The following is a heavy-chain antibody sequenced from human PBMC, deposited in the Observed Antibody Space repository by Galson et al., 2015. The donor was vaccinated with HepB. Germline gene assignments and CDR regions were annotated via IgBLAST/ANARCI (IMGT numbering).Heavy chain of an antibody. CDR3: ARERRYYGSGTPDY. Sequence: SLRLSCAASGFTFSSYSMNWVRQAPGKGLEWVSYSRSSSSTIYYADSVKGRFTISRDNAKNSVYLQMNSLRAEDTAVYYCARERRYYGSGTPDYWGQGTLVTVSP. V-gene: IGHV3-48*01. D-gene: IGHD3-10*01. CDR2: SRSSSSTI. J-gene: IGHJ4*02. CDR1: GFTFSSYS.